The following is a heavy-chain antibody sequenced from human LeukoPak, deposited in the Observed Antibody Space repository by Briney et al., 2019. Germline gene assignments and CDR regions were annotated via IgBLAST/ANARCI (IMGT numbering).Heavy chain of an antibody. CDR3: AKDGGRLGYYYYMDV. V-gene: IGHV3-23*01. CDR1: GFTFSSYA. J-gene: IGHJ6*03. CDR2: ISGSSGST. Sequence: GGSLRLSCVASGFTFSSYAMSWVRQAPGKGLEWVSAISGSSGSTYYADSVKGRFTISRDNSKNTLYLQMNSLRAEDTAVYYCAKDGGRLGYYYYMDVWGKGTTVTVSS. D-gene: IGHD3-16*01.